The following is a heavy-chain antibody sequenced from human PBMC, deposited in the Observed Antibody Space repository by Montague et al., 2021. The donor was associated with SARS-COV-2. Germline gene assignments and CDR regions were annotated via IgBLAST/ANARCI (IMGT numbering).Heavy chain of an antibody. CDR3: ARGGVPGFCDS. CDR1: GVTVSTNY. CDR2: IYSDGKI. J-gene: IGHJ4*02. D-gene: IGHD3-10*01. V-gene: IGHV3-53*04. Sequence: SLRLSCAASGVTVSTNYMSWVRQAPGKGLEWVSVIYSDGKIYYADSVTGRFSISRHGSDNTLFLQMNGLRREDTAVYYCARGGVPGFCDSWGPGTLVTVSS.